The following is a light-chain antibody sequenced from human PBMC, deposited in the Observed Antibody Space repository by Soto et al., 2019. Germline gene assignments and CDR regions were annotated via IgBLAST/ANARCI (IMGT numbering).Light chain of an antibody. CDR2: EVS. CDR1: SSDVGGYNY. Sequence: QSALTQPASVSGSPGQSITISCTGTSSDVGGYNYVSWYQQHPGKAPKLMIYEVSNRPSGVSNRFSGSKSGYTASLTISGLQAEDEADYYCSSYTSSSTRVFGTGT. J-gene: IGLJ1*01. CDR3: SSYTSSSTRV. V-gene: IGLV2-14*01.